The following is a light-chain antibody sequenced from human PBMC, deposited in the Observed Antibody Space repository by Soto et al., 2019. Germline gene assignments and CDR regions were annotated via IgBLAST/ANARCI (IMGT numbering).Light chain of an antibody. Sequence: QSALTQPPSVSGAPGQRVTITCTGSSSNIGAGYDVHWYQQLPGTAPKLLIYGNSNRPSGVPDRFSGSKSGTSASLAITGLQAEDEADYYCQSYDSSLSGYVFGTWTKVTVL. CDR2: GNS. CDR1: SSNIGAGYD. J-gene: IGLJ1*01. CDR3: QSYDSSLSGYV. V-gene: IGLV1-40*01.